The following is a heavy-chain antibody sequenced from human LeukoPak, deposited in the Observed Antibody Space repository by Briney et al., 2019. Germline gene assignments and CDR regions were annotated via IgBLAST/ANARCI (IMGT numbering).Heavy chain of an antibody. V-gene: IGHV3-11*06. Sequence: GGSLRLSCAASGFTFNDYYMTWIRQAPGKGLEWVLYISSTGSYTIFADSVKGRFTISRDNAKNSLYLQMSNLRAEDTALYYCARQQTSAATGGFDFWGQGTLVTVSS. J-gene: IGHJ4*02. D-gene: IGHD6-25*01. CDR2: ISSTGSYT. CDR3: ARQQTSAATGGFDF. CDR1: GFTFNDYY.